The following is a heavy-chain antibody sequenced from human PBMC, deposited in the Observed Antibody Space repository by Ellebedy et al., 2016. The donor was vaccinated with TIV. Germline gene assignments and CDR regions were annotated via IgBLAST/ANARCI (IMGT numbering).Heavy chain of an antibody. D-gene: IGHD4-23*01. CDR1: GGSISSYY. CDR3: ARGTLGGNDDY. J-gene: IGHJ4*02. Sequence: MPSETLSLTCTVSGGSISSYYWSWIRQPPGKGLEWIGYIYYSGSTNYNPSLKSRVTISVDTSKNQFSLKLSSVTAADTAVYYCARGTLGGNDDYWGQGTLVTVSS. CDR2: IYYSGST. V-gene: IGHV4-59*01.